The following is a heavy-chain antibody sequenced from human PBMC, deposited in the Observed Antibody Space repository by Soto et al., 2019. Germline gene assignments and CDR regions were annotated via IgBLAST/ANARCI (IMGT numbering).Heavy chain of an antibody. CDR2: ISYDGSNK. CDR1: GFTFSSYA. J-gene: IGHJ4*02. D-gene: IGHD1-26*01. Sequence: GESLRLSCAASGFTFSSYAMHWVRQAPGKGLEWVAVISYDGSNKYYADSVKGRFTISRDNSKNTLYLQMNSLRAEDTAVYYCATEVGATTSFDYWGQGTLVTVSS. CDR3: ATEVGATTSFDY. V-gene: IGHV3-30-3*01.